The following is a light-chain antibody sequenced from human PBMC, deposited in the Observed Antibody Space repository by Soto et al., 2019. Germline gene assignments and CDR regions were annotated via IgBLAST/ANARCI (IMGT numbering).Light chain of an antibody. Sequence: QSALTQPASVSGAPGQSITISCTGTSSDVGGYNYVSWYQQHPGKAPKLMIYEVTNRPSGVSNRLSGSKSGNTASLTISGLQAEDEADYYCSSYTSRSTLVFGRGTKVTVL. CDR2: EVT. V-gene: IGLV2-14*01. J-gene: IGLJ2*01. CDR3: SSYTSRSTLV. CDR1: SSDVGGYNY.